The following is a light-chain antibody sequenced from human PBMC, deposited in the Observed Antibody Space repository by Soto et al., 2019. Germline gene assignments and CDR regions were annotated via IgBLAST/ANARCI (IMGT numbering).Light chain of an antibody. CDR3: LQYNSLWT. V-gene: IGKV1-5*03. Sequence: DIQVTQSPSTLSASVGDTVTITCRAGHTLSTWLAWYQQKPGKAPNLLIYKASNLESGVPSRFSGSGYGTEFTLIISSLQPDDFATYYCLQYNSLWTFGQGTKVEIK. CDR1: HTLSTW. J-gene: IGKJ1*01. CDR2: KAS.